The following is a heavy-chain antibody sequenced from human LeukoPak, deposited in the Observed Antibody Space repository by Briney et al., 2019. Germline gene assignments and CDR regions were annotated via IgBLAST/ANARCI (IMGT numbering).Heavy chain of an antibody. V-gene: IGHV4-59*01. D-gene: IGHD2-2*01. J-gene: IGHJ5*02. Sequence: PSETLSLTCTVSGGSISSYYWSWIRQPPGKGLEWIGYIYYSGSTNCNPSLKSRVTISVDTSKNQFSLKLSSVTAADTAVYYCARATQYQLINWFDPWGQGTLVTVSS. CDR1: GGSISSYY. CDR3: ARATQYQLINWFDP. CDR2: IYYSGST.